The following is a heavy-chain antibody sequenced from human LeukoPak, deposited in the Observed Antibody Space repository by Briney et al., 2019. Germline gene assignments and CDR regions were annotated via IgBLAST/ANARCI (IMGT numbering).Heavy chain of an antibody. V-gene: IGHV1-18*01. CDR3: ARVDNVLLWFGELAYFDY. D-gene: IGHD3-10*01. CDR2: ISAYNGNT. CDR1: GYTFTSYG. J-gene: IGHJ4*02. Sequence: ASVKVSCKASGYTFTSYGIGWVRQAPGQGLEWMGWISAYNGNTNYAQKLQGRVTMTTDTPTSTAYMELRSLRSDDTAVYYCARVDNVLLWFGELAYFDYWGQGTLVTVSS.